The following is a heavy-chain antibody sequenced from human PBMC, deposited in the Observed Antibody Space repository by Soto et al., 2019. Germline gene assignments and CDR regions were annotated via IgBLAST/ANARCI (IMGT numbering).Heavy chain of an antibody. CDR1: GGTFSSYA. V-gene: IGHV1-69*06. CDR3: ARRYYYDSSGYYVHFEY. D-gene: IGHD3-22*01. Sequence: SVKVSCKASGGTFSSYAISWVRQAPGQGLEWMGGIIPIFGTANYAQKFQGRVTITADKSTSTAYMELSSLRSEDKAVYYCARRYYYDSSGYYVHFEYWGQGTLVTVS. J-gene: IGHJ4*02. CDR2: IIPIFGTA.